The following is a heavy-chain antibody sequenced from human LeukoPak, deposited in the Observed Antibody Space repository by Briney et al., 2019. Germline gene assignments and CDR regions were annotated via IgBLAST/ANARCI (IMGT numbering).Heavy chain of an antibody. J-gene: IGHJ4*02. D-gene: IGHD3-3*01. CDR3: ATPPPEYYDFWSGYLHGNYFEY. Sequence: PGGSLRLSCAASGFTFSSYAMSWVRQAPGKGLEWVSAIRGSGGSTYYADSVKGRFTISRDNSKNTLYLQMNSMRAEDTAVYYCATPPPEYYDFWSGYLHGNYFEYWGQGTPVTVSS. CDR2: IRGSGGST. CDR1: GFTFSSYA. V-gene: IGHV3-23*01.